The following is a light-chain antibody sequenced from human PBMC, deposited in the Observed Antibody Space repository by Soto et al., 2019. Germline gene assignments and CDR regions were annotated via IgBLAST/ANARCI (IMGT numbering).Light chain of an antibody. J-gene: IGKJ1*01. CDR1: QSVSSSY. CDR2: GAS. CDR3: QQFKNWPQT. V-gene: IGKV3D-20*02. Sequence: EIVLTQSPATLSLSPGERATLSCRASQSVSSSYLAWYQQKPGQAPRLLIYGASSRATGIPDRFSGSGSGTEFTLTISSLQSEDFALYYCQQFKNWPQTFGQGTKVDI.